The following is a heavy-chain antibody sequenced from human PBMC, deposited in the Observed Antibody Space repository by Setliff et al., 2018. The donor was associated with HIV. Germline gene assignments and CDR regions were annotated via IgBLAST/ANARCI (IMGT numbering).Heavy chain of an antibody. CDR3: ARSLYDSSAYPSTY. V-gene: IGHV1-69*06. CDR1: GYTFSNYG. D-gene: IGHD3-10*01. CDR2: IIPMFGTA. Sequence: SVKVSCKTSGYTFSNYGLNWVRQAPGQGPEWMGRIIPMFGTANYAQKFQGRVTITADKSTSTAYMELRSLRSDDTAMYYCARSLYDSSAYPSTYWGQGTLVTVSS. J-gene: IGHJ4*02.